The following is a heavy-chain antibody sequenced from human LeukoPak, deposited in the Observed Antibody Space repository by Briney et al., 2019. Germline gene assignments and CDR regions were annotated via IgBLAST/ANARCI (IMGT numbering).Heavy chain of an antibody. Sequence: SGTLSLTCTVSGGSISSYYWSWIRQPAGKGLEWIGRIYTSGSTNYNASLKSRVSMSVDTSKNQFSLKLSSVTAADTAVFYCAKENSGSYREFDYWGQGTLVTVSS. J-gene: IGHJ4*02. CDR3: AKENSGSYREFDY. V-gene: IGHV4-4*07. CDR2: IYTSGST. D-gene: IGHD1-26*01. CDR1: GGSISSYY.